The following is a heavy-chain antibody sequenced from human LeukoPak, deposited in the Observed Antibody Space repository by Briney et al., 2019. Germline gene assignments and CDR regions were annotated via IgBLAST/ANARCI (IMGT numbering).Heavy chain of an antibody. Sequence: PSGTLSLTCTVSDGSVSSSNWWSWVRQPPGKGLEWIGEIYHTGSTNYNPSLKSRVAISMDKSKNQFSLKLSSVTAADTAVYYCARGLRTQAYYYYYYGMDVWGQGTTVTVSS. CDR2: IYHTGST. CDR3: ARGLRTQAYYYYYYGMDV. J-gene: IGHJ6*02. V-gene: IGHV4-4*02. CDR1: DGSVSSSNW.